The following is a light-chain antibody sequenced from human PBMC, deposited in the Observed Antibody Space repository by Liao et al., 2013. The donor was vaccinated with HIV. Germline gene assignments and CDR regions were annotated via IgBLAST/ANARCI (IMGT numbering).Light chain of an antibody. Sequence: SYELTQPPSVSVSPGQSANITCSGDKLGHKYAFWYQQRPGQSPVVVIYEESKRPSGIPERFSGSNSGSTATLTISGTQAMDEADYYCQAWDSNTAYVFGTGTKVSVL. J-gene: IGLJ1*01. CDR3: QAWDSNTAYV. CDR1: KLGHKY. V-gene: IGLV3-1*01. CDR2: EES.